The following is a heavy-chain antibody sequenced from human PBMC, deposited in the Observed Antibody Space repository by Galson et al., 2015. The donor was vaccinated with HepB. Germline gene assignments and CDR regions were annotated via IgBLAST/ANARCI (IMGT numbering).Heavy chain of an antibody. D-gene: IGHD5-12*01. Sequence: SVKVSCKVSGYNLKDLSMHWVRQAPGKGLEWMGGFDPEDGEPNYAPNFQGRLTMTEDRATGTSYMELSSLGSEDTAVYFCAGYDVIVIEAHLDYWGQGTLVTVSS. CDR1: GYNLKDLS. J-gene: IGHJ4*02. CDR2: FDPEDGEP. V-gene: IGHV1-24*01. CDR3: AGYDVIVIEAHLDY.